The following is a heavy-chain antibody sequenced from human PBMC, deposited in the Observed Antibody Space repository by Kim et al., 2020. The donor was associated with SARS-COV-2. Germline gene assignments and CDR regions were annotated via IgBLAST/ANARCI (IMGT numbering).Heavy chain of an antibody. CDR3: VRGAVAGTYGMDV. CDR1: GFTFSSYD. CDR2: IDSAGDT. J-gene: IGHJ6*02. V-gene: IGHV3-13*01. Sequence: GGSLRLSCSASGFTFSSYDMHSVRQGIGKGLEWVSAIDSAGDTFYPSSVKGRFTISRENAKNSFYLQMNNLSVGDTAVYYCVRGAVAGTYGMDVWGQGTTVTVSS. D-gene: IGHD6-19*01.